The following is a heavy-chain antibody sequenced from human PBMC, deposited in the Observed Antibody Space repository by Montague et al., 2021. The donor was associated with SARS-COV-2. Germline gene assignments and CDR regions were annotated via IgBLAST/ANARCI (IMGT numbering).Heavy chain of an antibody. J-gene: IGHJ4*02. CDR1: GFSLSTSGVG. CDR3: AHRRLHTGSFDY. D-gene: IGHD1-26*01. Sequence: PALVKPTQTLTLTCTFSGFSLSTSGVGVGWIRQPPGKALEWLALIYWDDDKRYSPSLKSRLTITKDTSKNRVVLTVTNMDPVDTATYYCAHRRLHTGSFDYRGQGALVTVSS. V-gene: IGHV2-5*02. CDR2: IYWDDDK.